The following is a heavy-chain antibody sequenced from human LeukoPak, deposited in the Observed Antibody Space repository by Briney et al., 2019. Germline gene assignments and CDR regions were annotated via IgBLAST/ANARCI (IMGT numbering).Heavy chain of an antibody. CDR2: IYYSGST. Sequence: PSETLSLTCTVSGGSISSYYWSWIRQPPGKGLEWIGNIYYSGSTNYNPSLKSRVTISVDTSKNQFSLKLSSVTAADTAVYYCARDEYYYDSSGYYYYGMDVWGQGTTVTVSS. J-gene: IGHJ6*02. CDR1: GGSISSYY. CDR3: ARDEYYYDSSGYYYYGMDV. D-gene: IGHD3-22*01. V-gene: IGHV4-59*01.